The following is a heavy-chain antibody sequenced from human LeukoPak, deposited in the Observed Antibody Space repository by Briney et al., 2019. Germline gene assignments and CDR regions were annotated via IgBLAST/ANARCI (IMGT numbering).Heavy chain of an antibody. V-gene: IGHV3-66*01. CDR1: GFTVSSNY. D-gene: IGHD5-24*01. CDR2: IYSGGST. CDR3: ARDGRDGYNLGILWYAFDI. J-gene: IGHJ3*02. Sequence: GSLRLSCAASGFTVSSNYMSWVRQAPGKGLEWVSVIYSGGSTYYADPVKGRFTISRDNSKNTLYLQMNSLRAEDTAVYYCARDGRDGYNLGILWYAFDIWGQGTMVTVSS.